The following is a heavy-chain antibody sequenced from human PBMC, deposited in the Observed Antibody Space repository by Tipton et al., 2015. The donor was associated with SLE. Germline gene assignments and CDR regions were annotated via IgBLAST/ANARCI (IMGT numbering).Heavy chain of an antibody. J-gene: IGHJ4*02. V-gene: IGHV3-9*01. D-gene: IGHD6-19*01. CDR3: ARDRGSGWFDFDY. CDR2: ITWDSGII. Sequence: SLRLSCAASGFTFDDYAMHWVRQAPGKGLEWVSGITWDSGIIVYADSVKGRFTISRDNSKNTLYLQMNSLRAEDTAVYYCARDRGSGWFDFDYWGQGTLVTVSS. CDR1: GFTFDDYA.